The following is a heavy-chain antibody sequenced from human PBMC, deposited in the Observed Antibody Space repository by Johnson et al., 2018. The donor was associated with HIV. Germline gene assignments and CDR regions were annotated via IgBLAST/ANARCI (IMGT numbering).Heavy chain of an antibody. CDR2: IRYDGSTK. D-gene: IGHD1-1*01. CDR1: GFTFSSYG. CDR3: ANFYTDNTLGLFGAFDI. V-gene: IGHV3-30*02. Sequence: QVQLVESGGGVVQPGRSLRLSCAASGFTFSSYGMHWVRQAPGTGLEWVAFIRYDGSTKYYADSVKGRFTLPRDNSKNTLYLQMNSLRAEDTAVYYCANFYTDNTLGLFGAFDIWGQGTMVTVSS. J-gene: IGHJ3*02.